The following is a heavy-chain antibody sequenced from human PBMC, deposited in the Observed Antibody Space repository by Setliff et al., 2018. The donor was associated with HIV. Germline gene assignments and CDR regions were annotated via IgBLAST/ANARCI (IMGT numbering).Heavy chain of an antibody. V-gene: IGHV1-2*06. D-gene: IGHD3-3*01. Sequence: AASVKVSCKASGYTFTDYYIHWVRQAPGQGLEWMGRINPKSGGTNYVQKFQGRVTMTRDTSINTAYLELSRLRSDDTAVYYCARAEFLEWPFDYWSQGTLVTVSS. CDR2: INPKSGGT. CDR3: ARAEFLEWPFDY. J-gene: IGHJ4*02. CDR1: GYTFTDYY.